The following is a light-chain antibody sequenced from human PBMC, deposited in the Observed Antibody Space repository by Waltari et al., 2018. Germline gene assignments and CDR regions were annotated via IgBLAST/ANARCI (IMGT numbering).Light chain of an antibody. V-gene: IGKV4-1*01. CDR3: QQYYSTPPLT. CDR2: WAS. CDR1: QSVLYSSNNKNY. Sequence: DIVMTQSPDSLAVSLGERATINCKSSQSVLYSSNNKNYLAWYQQKPGQPPKLLIYWASTRESGVPDGFSGSGSWTDCTITISSLQAEDVAVYYCQQYYSTPPLTFGQGTRLEIK. J-gene: IGKJ5*01.